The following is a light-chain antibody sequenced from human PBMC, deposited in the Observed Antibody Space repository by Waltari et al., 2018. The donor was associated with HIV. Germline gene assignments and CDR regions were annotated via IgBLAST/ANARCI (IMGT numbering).Light chain of an antibody. J-gene: IGKJ5*01. CDR1: QRVSSS. CDR3: QQYNNWPPAT. V-gene: IGKV3-15*01. CDR2: DAS. Sequence: ETVLTQSPATLSVSPGARATLSCRACQRVSSSLAWYQQKPGQAPRLLIYDASTRVTGTPTRFSGSGSGTEFTLTISGLQSEDSAVYYCQQYNNWPPATFGQGTRLEIK.